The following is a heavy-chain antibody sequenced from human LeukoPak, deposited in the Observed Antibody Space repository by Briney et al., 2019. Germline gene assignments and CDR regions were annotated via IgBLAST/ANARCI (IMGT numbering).Heavy chain of an antibody. CDR1: GFTVSSNY. D-gene: IGHD6-19*01. J-gene: IGHJ6*02. V-gene: IGHV3-66*01. CDR3: ARDRGAVAPNYYYGMDV. Sequence: GGSLRLSCAASGFTVSSNYMSWVRQAPGKGLEWVSVICSGGSTYYADSVKGRFTISRDNSKNTLYLQMNSLRAEDTAVYYCARDRGAVAPNYYYGMDVWGQGTTVTVSS. CDR2: ICSGGST.